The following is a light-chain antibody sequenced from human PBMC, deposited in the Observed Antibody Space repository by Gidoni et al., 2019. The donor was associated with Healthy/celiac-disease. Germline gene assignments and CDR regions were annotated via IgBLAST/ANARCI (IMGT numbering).Light chain of an antibody. V-gene: IGKV3-20*01. J-gene: IGKJ1*01. CDR1: QSVSSSY. CDR2: GAS. Sequence: ELVLTQSPGTLSLSPEDRATFSCSASQSVSSSYLACEQQKPGQAPRLLSYGASSRATGIPDMFSGSGSGTDFTLTISRLEPEDFAVYYCQQYCSSPSGTCGQGTKVESK. CDR3: QQYCSSPSGT.